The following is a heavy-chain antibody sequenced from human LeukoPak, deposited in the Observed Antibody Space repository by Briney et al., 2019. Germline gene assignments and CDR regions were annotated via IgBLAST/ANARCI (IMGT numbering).Heavy chain of an antibody. CDR3: ARAYTWIQLWLYAY. V-gene: IGHV1-2*06. D-gene: IGHD5-18*01. Sequence: ASVKVSCKASGYTFTGYYMHWVRQAPGQGLEWMGRINPNSGGTNYAQKFQGRVTMTRDTSISTAYMELSRLRSDDTAVYYCARAYTWIQLWLYAYWGQGALVTVSS. CDR2: INPNSGGT. CDR1: GYTFTGYY. J-gene: IGHJ4*02.